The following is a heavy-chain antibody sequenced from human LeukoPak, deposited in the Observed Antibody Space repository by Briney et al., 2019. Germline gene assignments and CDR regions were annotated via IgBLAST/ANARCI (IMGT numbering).Heavy chain of an antibody. CDR1: GFTISSHG. CDR2: IAYHGNTE. J-gene: IGHJ5*02. V-gene: IGHV3-30*18. Sequence: PGGSLRLSCAVSGFTISSHGMHWVRQAPGKGPEWVAMIAYHGNTEYYGDSVKGRFTISRDNSENTLYLQMDSLRAEDTAVYHCAKDWGSGGWYNYFDPWGQGTLVTVSS. D-gene: IGHD6-19*01. CDR3: AKDWGSGGWYNYFDP.